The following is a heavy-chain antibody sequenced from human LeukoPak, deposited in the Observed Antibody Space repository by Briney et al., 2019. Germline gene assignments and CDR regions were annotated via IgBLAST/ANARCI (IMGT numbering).Heavy chain of an antibody. V-gene: IGHV3-30*18. CDR1: GFTFSSYG. Sequence: PGRSLRLSCAASGFTFSSYGMHWVRQAPGKGLEWVADISYDGSNKYYADSVKGRFTISRDNSKNTLYLQMNSLRGEDTAVYYCAKDRLATADDYYYYGMEVWGQGTTVTVSS. CDR3: AKDRLATADDYYYYGMEV. J-gene: IGHJ6*01. D-gene: IGHD6-13*01. CDR2: ISYDGSNK.